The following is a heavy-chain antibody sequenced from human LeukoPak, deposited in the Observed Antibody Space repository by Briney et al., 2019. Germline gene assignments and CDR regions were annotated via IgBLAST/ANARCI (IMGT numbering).Heavy chain of an antibody. CDR3: AKEVAARPAARIYYFDY. Sequence: GGSLRLSCAASGFTFSNYAMSWVRQAPGKGLEWVSTISGSDSSTYYADSVKGRFSIPRDNSKNTLYLQMNSLRAEDTAVYYCAKEVAARPAARIYYFDYWGQGTLVTVSS. J-gene: IGHJ4*02. D-gene: IGHD6-6*01. CDR1: GFTFSNYA. V-gene: IGHV3-23*01. CDR2: ISGSDSST.